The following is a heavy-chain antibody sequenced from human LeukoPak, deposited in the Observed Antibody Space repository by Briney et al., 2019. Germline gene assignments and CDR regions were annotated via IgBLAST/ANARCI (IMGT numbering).Heavy chain of an antibody. CDR2: IWYDGSNK. D-gene: IGHD3-9*01. CDR1: GFTFSSYG. V-gene: IGHV3-33*06. J-gene: IGHJ4*02. CDR3: AKKSPGYDY. Sequence: GRSLRLSCAASGFTFSSYGMHWVRQAPGKGLEWVAVIWYDGSNKYYADSVKGRFTISRDNSKNTLYLQMNSLRAEDTAVYYCAKKSPGYDYWGQGTLVTVSS.